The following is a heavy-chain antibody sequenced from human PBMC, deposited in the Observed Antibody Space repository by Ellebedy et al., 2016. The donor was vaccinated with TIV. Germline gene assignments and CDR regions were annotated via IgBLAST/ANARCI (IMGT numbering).Heavy chain of an antibody. Sequence: AASVKVSCKASGGTFSSYTISWVRQAPGQGLEWMGGIIPIFATANYAQKFQGRVTITADESTSTACMELNSLRSEDTAVYYCARDSSGYYYTVGAFDIWGQGTMVTVSS. CDR1: GGTFSSYT. D-gene: IGHD3-22*01. V-gene: IGHV1-69*13. CDR2: IIPIFATA. J-gene: IGHJ3*02. CDR3: ARDSSGYYYTVGAFDI.